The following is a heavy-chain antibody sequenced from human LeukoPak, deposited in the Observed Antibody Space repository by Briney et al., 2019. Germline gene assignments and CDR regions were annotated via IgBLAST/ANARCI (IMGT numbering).Heavy chain of an antibody. CDR2: IYSDGTI. Sequence: SSETLSLTCTVSGGSISRYYWSWIRQPAGKGLEWIGRIYSDGTITYNPSLQSRLTMSIDTSKNQFSLKLSFVTAADTAVYYCARDSGTTGEVKFDPWGQGTLVTVSS. V-gene: IGHV4-4*07. J-gene: IGHJ5*02. CDR3: ARDSGTTGEVKFDP. CDR1: GGSISRYY. D-gene: IGHD4-17*01.